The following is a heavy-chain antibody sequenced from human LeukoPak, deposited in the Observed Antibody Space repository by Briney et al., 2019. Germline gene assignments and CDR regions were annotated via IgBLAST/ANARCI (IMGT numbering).Heavy chain of an antibody. V-gene: IGHV1-18*01. D-gene: IGHD6-13*01. J-gene: IGHJ4*02. CDR2: ISSYNGNT. CDR3: ARDGFSSSWPYYFDF. Sequence: ASVKVSYKASAYTFINYGITWERQARGQGLEWMRWISSYNGNTNYAQKFQGRVTMTTDTSTSTAYMELKSLRSDDTAVYHCARDGFSSSWPYYFDFWGQGSLVTVSS. CDR1: AYTFINYG.